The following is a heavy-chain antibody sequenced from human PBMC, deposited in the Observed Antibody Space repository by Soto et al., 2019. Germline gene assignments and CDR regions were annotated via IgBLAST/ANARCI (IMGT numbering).Heavy chain of an antibody. D-gene: IGHD3-10*01. V-gene: IGHV4-39*01. J-gene: IGHJ4*02. CDR1: GGSISSSSYY. CDR2: IYYSGST. Sequence: QLQLQESGPGLVKPSETLSLTCTVSGGSISSSSYYWGWIRQPPGKGLEWIGSIYYSGSTYYNPSLKSRVTISVDTSKNQFSLKLSSVTAADTAVYYCARHSRVRGGILHYWGQGTLVTVSS. CDR3: ARHSRVRGGILHY.